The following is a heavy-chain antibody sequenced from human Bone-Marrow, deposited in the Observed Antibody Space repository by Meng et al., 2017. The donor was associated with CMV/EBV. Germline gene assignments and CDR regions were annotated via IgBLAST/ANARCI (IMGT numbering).Heavy chain of an antibody. D-gene: IGHD3-22*01. CDR2: INPSGGST. V-gene: IGHV1-46*01. J-gene: IGHJ5*02. CDR3: ARDLGDYYDSSGYYYGNWFDP. CDR1: GYTFTSYY. Sequence: QVLLVQYGAEVKNPWAYVKVSCKSSGYTFTSYYMHWVRQAPGQGLEWMGIINPSGGSTSYAQKFQGRVTMTRDTSTSTVYMELRSLRSDDTAVYYCARDLGDYYDSSGYYYGNWFDPWGQGTLVTVSS.